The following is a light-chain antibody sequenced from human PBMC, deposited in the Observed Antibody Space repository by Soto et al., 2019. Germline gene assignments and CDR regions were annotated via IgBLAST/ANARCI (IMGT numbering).Light chain of an antibody. J-gene: IGLJ6*01. Sequence: ALTQPPSASGSPGHSVTISCTGTKNDIGVYDFVSWYQHHPGKAPRLIIYEVVQRPSGVPDRFSGSKSGNTASLTVSGLQAADEADYFCKPYAGSNNYVFGSGKKVTVL. CDR2: EVV. CDR1: KNDIGVYDF. CDR3: KPYAGSNNYV. V-gene: IGLV2-8*01.